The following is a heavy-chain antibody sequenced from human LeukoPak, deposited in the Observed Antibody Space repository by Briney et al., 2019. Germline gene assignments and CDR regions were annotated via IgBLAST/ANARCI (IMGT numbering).Heavy chain of an antibody. J-gene: IGHJ4*02. D-gene: IGHD3-22*01. V-gene: IGHV4-34*01. CDR3: ARPSFYDSSGYYLPY. CDR2: INHSGST. CDR1: GGSFSRYY. Sequence: SETLSLTCAVYGGSFSRYYWSWIRQSPGKGLEWIGEINHSGSTNYNPSLESRVTISVDTSKNQFSLKLSSVTAADTAMYYCARPSFYDSSGYYLPYWGQGTLVTVSS.